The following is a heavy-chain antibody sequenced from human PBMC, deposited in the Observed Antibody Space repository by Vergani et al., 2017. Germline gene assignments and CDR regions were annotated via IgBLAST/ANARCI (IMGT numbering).Heavy chain of an antibody. CDR1: GYSFTSYW. J-gene: IGHJ6*02. Sequence: EVQLVQSGAEVKKPGESLKISCKGSGYSFTSYWIGWVRQMPGKGLEWMGIIYPGDSDTRYSPSFQGQVTISAEKSISTAYLQWSSLKASDTAMYYCARQGHYYDSSGYYYGMDVWGQGTTVTVSS. CDR2: IYPGDSDT. V-gene: IGHV5-51*01. D-gene: IGHD3-22*01. CDR3: ARQGHYYDSSGYYYGMDV.